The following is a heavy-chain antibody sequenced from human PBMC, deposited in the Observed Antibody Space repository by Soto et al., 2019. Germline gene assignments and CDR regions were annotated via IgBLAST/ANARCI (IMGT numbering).Heavy chain of an antibody. V-gene: IGHV3-33*01. CDR1: GFTFNIYG. J-gene: IGHJ4*02. CDR3: ATEGSNDYYDTSGYQSYFDY. D-gene: IGHD3-22*01. Sequence: QVQLVESGGGVVQPGRSLRLSCAASGFTFNIYGMHWVRQAPGKGLEWVAVIWYGGSNKHYADSVKGRFTISRDNSKNTLYLQTNSLRAEDTAVYYCATEGSNDYYDTSGYQSYFDYWGQGTLVTVSS. CDR2: IWYGGSNK.